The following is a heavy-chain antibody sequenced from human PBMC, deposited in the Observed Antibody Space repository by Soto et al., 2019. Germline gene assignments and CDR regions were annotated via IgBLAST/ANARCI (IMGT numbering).Heavy chain of an antibody. J-gene: IGHJ4*02. D-gene: IGHD3-9*01. CDR3: AKEMWGWGYDIFGVDISFDH. CDR1: GFTFENYA. Sequence: EVQLLQSGGGLVQPGGSLRLSCEVSGFTFENYAMNWVRQAPGKGLEWVSSISNIGGQTYYADSVKGRFTISRDMSKKTVHLRMNNLRADDTGVYFCAKEMWGWGYDIFGVDISFDHWGQGTPVTVSS. V-gene: IGHV3-23*01. CDR2: ISNIGGQT.